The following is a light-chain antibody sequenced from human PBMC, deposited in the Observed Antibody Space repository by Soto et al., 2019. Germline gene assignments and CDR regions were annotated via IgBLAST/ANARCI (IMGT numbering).Light chain of an antibody. Sequence: QSVLTQPASVSGSPGQSITISCTGTSSDIGAYNYVSWYQRHPGKAPKLIIYAVSNRPSGVSNRFSGSKSDNTASLTISGLQAEDEADYSCSSYTTSTTYVFGTETKLTVL. CDR3: SSYTTSTTYV. V-gene: IGLV2-14*03. CDR1: SSDIGAYNY. CDR2: AVS. J-gene: IGLJ1*01.